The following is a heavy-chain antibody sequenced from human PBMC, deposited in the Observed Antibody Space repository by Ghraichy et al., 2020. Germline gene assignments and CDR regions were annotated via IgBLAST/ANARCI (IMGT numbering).Heavy chain of an antibody. D-gene: IGHD3-22*01. V-gene: IGHV4-34*01. Sequence: SETLSLTCAVYGGSFSGYYWSWIRQPPGKGLEWIGEINHSGSTNYNPSLKSRVTISVDTSKNQFSLKLSSVTAADTAVYYCARGRSMIVVVIYYFDYWGQGTLVTVSS. CDR3: ARGRSMIVVVIYYFDY. CDR2: INHSGST. CDR1: GGSFSGYY. J-gene: IGHJ4*02.